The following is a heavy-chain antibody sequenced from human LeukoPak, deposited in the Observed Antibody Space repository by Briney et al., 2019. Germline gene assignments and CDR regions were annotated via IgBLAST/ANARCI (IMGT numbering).Heavy chain of an antibody. V-gene: IGHV4-59*01. D-gene: IGHD4-17*01. CDR1: GGSISYYY. CDR2: IYYSGTT. J-gene: IGHJ6*02. CDR3: AREDPQTTVPEGMDV. Sequence: SETLSLTCTVSGGSISYYYWSWIRQSPGKGLEWIGYIYYSGTTNYNPSLKSRVTISVDTPKNQFSLQLRPVTAADTAVYYCAREDPQTTVPEGMDVWGQGTTVTVSS.